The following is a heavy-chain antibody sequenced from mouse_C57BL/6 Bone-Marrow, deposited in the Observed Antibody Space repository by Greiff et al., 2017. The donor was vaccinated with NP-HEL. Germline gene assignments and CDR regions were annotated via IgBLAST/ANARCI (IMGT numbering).Heavy chain of an antibody. CDR2: SRNKANDYTT. CDR3: ARDARGLGRFAY. J-gene: IGHJ3*01. Sequence: EVHLVESGGGLVQSGRSLRLSCATSGFTFSDFYMEWVRQAPGKGLEWIAASRNKANDYTTEYSASVKGRFIVSRDTSQSILYIQMNALRADDTAIYYCARDARGLGRFAYWGKGTLVTVSA. V-gene: IGHV7-1*01. D-gene: IGHD4-1*01. CDR1: GFTFSDFY.